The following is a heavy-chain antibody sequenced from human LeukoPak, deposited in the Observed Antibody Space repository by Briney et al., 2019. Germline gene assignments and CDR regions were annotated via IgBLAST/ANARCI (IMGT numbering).Heavy chain of an antibody. CDR1: GFTFSSYS. Sequence: PGGSLRLSCAASGFTFSSYSMNWVRQAPGKGLEWVSYITSSSSSIYYANSVKGRFTVSRDNAKNSLYLQMNSLRDEDTAVYYCARERPSQTTVLTEKNFDYWGQGTLVTVSS. CDR2: ITSSSSSI. V-gene: IGHV3-48*02. J-gene: IGHJ4*02. D-gene: IGHD4-23*01. CDR3: ARERPSQTTVLTEKNFDY.